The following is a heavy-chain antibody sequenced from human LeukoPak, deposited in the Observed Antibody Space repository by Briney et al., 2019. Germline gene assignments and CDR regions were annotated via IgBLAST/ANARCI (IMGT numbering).Heavy chain of an antibody. CDR1: GFTFSSSW. V-gene: IGHV3-7*01. Sequence: GGSLRLSCAASGFTFSSSWMSWVRQAPGKGLEWVANIEQDGSEKYYVDSVKGRFTISRDNAKNSLYLQMNSLRAEDTAVYYCARDSAIFGVVITDCWGQGTLVTVSS. D-gene: IGHD3-3*01. CDR2: IEQDGSEK. CDR3: ARDSAIFGVVITDC. J-gene: IGHJ4*02.